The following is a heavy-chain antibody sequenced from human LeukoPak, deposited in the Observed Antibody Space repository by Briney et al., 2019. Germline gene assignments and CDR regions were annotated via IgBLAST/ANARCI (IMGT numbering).Heavy chain of an antibody. CDR3: ARDWYDIAARQDAFDI. CDR2: ISAYNGNT. D-gene: IGHD6-6*01. V-gene: IGHV1-18*01. CDR1: GYTFTSYA. J-gene: IGHJ3*02. Sequence: ASVKVSCKASGYTFTSYAMHWVRQAPGQRLEWMGWISAYNGNTNYAQKLQGRVTMTTDTSTSTAYVELRSLRSDDTAVYYCARDWYDIAARQDAFDIWGQGTMVTVSS.